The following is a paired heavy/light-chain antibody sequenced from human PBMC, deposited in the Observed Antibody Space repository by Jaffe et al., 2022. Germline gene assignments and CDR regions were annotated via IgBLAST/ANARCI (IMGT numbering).Light chain of an antibody. CDR1: QSVNSNY. V-gene: IGKV3-20*01. Sequence: ENVLTQSPGTLSLSPGDRATLSCRASQSVNSNYLAWYRHKPGQAPRLLIYGASTRATGIPDRFSGSGSGTDFTLTISRLEPEDFAVYYCQQYGSSPLMYTFGQGTKLEIK. J-gene: IGKJ2*01. CDR3: QQYGSSPLMYT. CDR2: GAS.
Heavy chain of an antibody. CDR2: IHGSGDGF. J-gene: IGHJ3*02. Sequence: EVQLLESGGGLVQPGGSLRLSCAASGFTFRSYTMSWVRQAPGKGLEWVSGIHGSGDGFFYTDSVRGRFTISRDNSKNIVYLQMNSLRAEDTAVYYCAKDSIANNGIWDEFDIWGQGTMVTVSS. V-gene: IGHV3-23*01. CDR3: AKDSIANNGIWDEFDI. CDR1: GFTFRSYT. D-gene: IGHD1-20*01.